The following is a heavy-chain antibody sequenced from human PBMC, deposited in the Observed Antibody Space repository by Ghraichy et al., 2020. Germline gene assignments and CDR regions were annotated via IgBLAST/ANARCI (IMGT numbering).Heavy chain of an antibody. CDR2: INHSGST. V-gene: IGHV4-34*01. D-gene: IGHD1-26*01. Sequence: SETLSLTCAVYGGSFSTYYWSWIRQPPGKGLEWIGEINHSGSTNYNPSLKSRVTISVDTSKNQFSLKLSSVTAADTAVYYCAREHFSGSHYFRILDYFDYWGQGTLVTVSS. CDR1: GGSFSTYY. CDR3: AREHFSGSHYFRILDYFDY. J-gene: IGHJ4*02.